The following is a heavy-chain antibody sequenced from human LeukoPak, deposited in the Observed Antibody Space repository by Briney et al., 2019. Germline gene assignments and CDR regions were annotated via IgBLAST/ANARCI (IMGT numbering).Heavy chain of an antibody. J-gene: IGHJ4*02. D-gene: IGHD6-19*01. CDR3: ASGPHSSGWYRY. Sequence: PSETLSLTCTVSGDSISTSNNYWGWVRQPPGERLEWLGSIYYSGRTYYNPSLKSRVTISVDTSKNQFSLKLSSVTAADTAVYYCASGPHSSGWYRYWGQGTLVTVSS. CDR1: GDSISTSNNY. CDR2: IYYSGRT. V-gene: IGHV4-39*07.